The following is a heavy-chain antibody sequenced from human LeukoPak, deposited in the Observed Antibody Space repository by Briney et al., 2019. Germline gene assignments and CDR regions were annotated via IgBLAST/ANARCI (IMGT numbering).Heavy chain of an antibody. Sequence: GGSLRLSCAASGLTFSSYSMNWVRQAPGKGLEWVSSISSSSNYIYYADSVKGRFTISRDNAKNSLYLQMNSLRADDTAVYYCARVPHAMVRGVIITEFYIDYWGQGTLVTVSS. CDR2: ISSSSNYI. J-gene: IGHJ4*02. V-gene: IGHV3-21*01. D-gene: IGHD3-10*01. CDR3: ARVPHAMVRGVIITEFYIDY. CDR1: GLTFSSYS.